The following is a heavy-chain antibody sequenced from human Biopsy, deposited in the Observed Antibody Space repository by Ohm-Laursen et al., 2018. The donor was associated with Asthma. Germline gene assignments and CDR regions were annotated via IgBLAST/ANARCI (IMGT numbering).Heavy chain of an antibody. Sequence: SVKVSCKSLGGTFNTYVIGWVRQAPGQGLEWMVGINSVFGTTTYPQKFQDRVTITADDSTSTVYMELSSLRSEDTGVYYCARKAGSCISRTCYSLDFWGQGTLVTVSS. D-gene: IGHD2-2*01. CDR1: GGTFNTYV. J-gene: IGHJ4*02. V-gene: IGHV1-69*13. CDR3: ARKAGSCISRTCYSLDF. CDR2: INSVFGTT.